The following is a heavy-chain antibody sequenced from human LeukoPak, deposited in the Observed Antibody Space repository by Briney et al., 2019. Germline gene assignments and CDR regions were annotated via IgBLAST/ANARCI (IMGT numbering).Heavy chain of an antibody. J-gene: IGHJ4*02. Sequence: GGSLRLSCAASGFTFSSYSMNWVRQAPGEGLEWVSSISSSSSYIYYADSVKGRFTISRDNAKNSLYLQMNSLRAEDTAVYYCARGRDGYNPGYFDYWGQGTLVTVSS. CDR1: GFTFSSYS. CDR2: ISSSSSYI. CDR3: ARGRDGYNPGYFDY. V-gene: IGHV3-21*01. D-gene: IGHD5-24*01.